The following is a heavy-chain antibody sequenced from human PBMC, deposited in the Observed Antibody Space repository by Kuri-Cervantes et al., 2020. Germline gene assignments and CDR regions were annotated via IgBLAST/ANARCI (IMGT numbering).Heavy chain of an antibody. D-gene: IGHD2-15*01. J-gene: IGHJ5*02. CDR2: INHRGST. CDR3: VREIVGGGGDA. CDR1: GGSFSSYY. Sequence: SETLSLTCAVYGGSFSSYYWSWMRQTPGKGLEWIGQINHRGSTTHNPSLKSRVTISADTSKNQFSLKLSFVTAAGTAVYYCVREIVGGGGDAWGRGTLVTVSS. V-gene: IGHV4-34*01.